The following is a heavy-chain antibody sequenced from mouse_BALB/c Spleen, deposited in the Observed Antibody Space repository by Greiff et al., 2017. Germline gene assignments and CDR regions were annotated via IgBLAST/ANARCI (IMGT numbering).Heavy chain of an antibody. CDR3: ARNGGLRRGAMDY. CDR1: GYTFSSYW. J-gene: IGHJ4*01. CDR2: ILPGSGST. D-gene: IGHD2-2*01. Sequence: QVQLKQSGAELMKPGASVKISCKATGYTFSSYWIEWVKQRPGHGLEWIGEILPGSGSTNYNEKFKGKATFTADTSSNTAYMQLSSLTSEDSAVYYCARNGGLRRGAMDYGGQGTSVTVSS. V-gene: IGHV1-9*01.